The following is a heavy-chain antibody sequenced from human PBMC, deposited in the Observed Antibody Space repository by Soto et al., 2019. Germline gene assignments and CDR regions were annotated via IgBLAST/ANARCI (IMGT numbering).Heavy chain of an antibody. CDR2: ISGSGGST. V-gene: IGHV3-23*01. CDR1: GFTFSSYA. CDR3: AKDPVVTTQNWFDP. J-gene: IGHJ5*02. D-gene: IGHD2-21*02. Sequence: GGSLRLSCAASGFTFSSYAMSWVRQAPGKGLEWVSAISGSGGSTYYADSVKGRFTISRDNSKNTLYLQMNSLRAEDTAVYYCAKDPVVTTQNWFDPWGQGTLVTAPQ.